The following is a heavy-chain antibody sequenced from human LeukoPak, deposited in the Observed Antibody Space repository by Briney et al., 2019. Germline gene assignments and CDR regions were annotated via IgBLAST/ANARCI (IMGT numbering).Heavy chain of an antibody. V-gene: IGHV3-30*18. J-gene: IGHJ4*02. Sequence: GGSLRLSCAASGFTFSSYGMHWVRQAPGKGLEWVAVISYDGSNKYYADSVKGRFTISRDNSKNTLYLQMNSLRAEDTAVYYCAKIPAPASSSWYDYWGQGTLVTVSS. CDR2: ISYDGSNK. D-gene: IGHD6-13*01. CDR1: GFTFSSYG. CDR3: AKIPAPASSSWYDY.